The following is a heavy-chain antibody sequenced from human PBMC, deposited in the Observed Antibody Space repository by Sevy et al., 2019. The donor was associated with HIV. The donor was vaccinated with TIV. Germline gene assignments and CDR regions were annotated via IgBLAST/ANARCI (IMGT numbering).Heavy chain of an antibody. CDR1: EFIFTNAW. Sequence: GGSLRLSCAASEFIFTNAWMSWVRQAPGKGLEWVAHIKSKTDGGTTDYAAPVRGRLTISRDNSKNKLYLQMNSLKTEDTAVYYCTTGGSLFQHWGQGTMVTVSS. J-gene: IGHJ1*01. V-gene: IGHV3-15*01. D-gene: IGHD3-16*01. CDR3: TTGGSLFQH. CDR2: IKSKTDGGTT.